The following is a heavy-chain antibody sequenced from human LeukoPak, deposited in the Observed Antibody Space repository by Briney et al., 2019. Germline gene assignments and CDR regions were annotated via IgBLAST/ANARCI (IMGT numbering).Heavy chain of an antibody. V-gene: IGHV1-69*04. D-gene: IGHD2-15*01. CDR3: ARSQTPLVVAATGWFDP. CDR2: IIPILGIA. CDR1: GGTFIIYA. J-gene: IGHJ5*02. Sequence: SVSVSCKASGGTFIIYAISWVRQAPGQGREWMGRIIPILGIANYAQKFQGRVTITADKSTSTAYMELSSLRSEDTAVYYCARSQTPLVVAATGWFDPWGQGTLVTVSS.